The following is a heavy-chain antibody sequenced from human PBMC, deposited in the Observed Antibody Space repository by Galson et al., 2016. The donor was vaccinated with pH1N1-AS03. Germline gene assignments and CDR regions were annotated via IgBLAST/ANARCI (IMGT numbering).Heavy chain of an antibody. CDR3: ARGGYDFWSGYLVDPFDY. V-gene: IGHV3-11*01. CDR1: GFTFSDYY. CDR2: ITSSGSTGTTI. Sequence: SLRLSCAASGFTFSDYYMSWIRQAPGKGLEWVSCITSSGSTGTTIYYADSVKGRFTISRDNAKNSLYLQMNSLRAEDTAIYYCARGGYDFWSGYLVDPFDYWGQGALVTVSS. D-gene: IGHD3-3*01. J-gene: IGHJ4*02.